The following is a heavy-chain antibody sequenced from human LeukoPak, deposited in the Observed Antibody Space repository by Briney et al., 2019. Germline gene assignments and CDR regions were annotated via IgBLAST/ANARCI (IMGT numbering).Heavy chain of an antibody. Sequence: SETLSPTCTVSGGSISSYYWSWVRQPPGKGLEWIGYIYYSGSTNYNPSLKSRVTISVDTSKNQFSLKLSSVTAADTAVYYCARGGCGGDCYPVYYYYYYMDVWGKGTTVTVSS. CDR3: ARGGCGGDCYPVYYYYYYMDV. V-gene: IGHV4-59*01. CDR2: IYYSGST. J-gene: IGHJ6*03. CDR1: GGSISSYY. D-gene: IGHD2-21*02.